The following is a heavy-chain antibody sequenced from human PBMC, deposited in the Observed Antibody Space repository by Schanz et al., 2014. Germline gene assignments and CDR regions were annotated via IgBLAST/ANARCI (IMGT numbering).Heavy chain of an antibody. CDR3: ARDGDRFYHNYYMDV. CDR2: IDGKSTTV. V-gene: IGHV3-48*01. J-gene: IGHJ6*03. CDR1: GFSFSSYS. Sequence: EVRLVESGGGVVQFGRSLRLSCVASGFSFSSYSMNWVRQAPGKGLEWLSYIDGKSTTVYYADSVKGRFTVSRDNARNSLYLHMNTLGAEDTAVYYCARDGDRFYHNYYMDVWGKGTTVTVSS. D-gene: IGHD4-17*01.